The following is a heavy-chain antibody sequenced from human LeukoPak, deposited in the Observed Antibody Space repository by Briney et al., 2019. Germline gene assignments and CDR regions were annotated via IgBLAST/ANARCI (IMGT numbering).Heavy chain of an antibody. D-gene: IGHD6-19*01. Sequence: ASVKVSCKASGYTFTTHYIHWVRQAPGQGLGWMGVFHPSGGSTTYAQKFQGRVTMTRVASTSTVYMELSTLRSEDTAVYYCARGPGVTIAGDYFDYWGQGTLVTVSS. V-gene: IGHV1-46*01. J-gene: IGHJ4*02. CDR2: FHPSGGST. CDR1: GYTFTTHY. CDR3: ARGPGVTIAGDYFDY.